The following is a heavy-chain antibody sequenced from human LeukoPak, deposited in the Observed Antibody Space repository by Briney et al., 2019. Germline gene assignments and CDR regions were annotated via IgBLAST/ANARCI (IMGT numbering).Heavy chain of an antibody. CDR2: ISYDGSYT. CDR1: GFTFNIYG. CDR3: AKDELVRFVGAFDI. V-gene: IGHV3-30*18. J-gene: IGHJ3*02. Sequence: SLRLSCAASGFTFNIYGMHWVRQAPGKGLEWVAFISYDGSYTYYADSVKGRFTISRDNSKNTLYLQMNSLRPEDTAVYYCAKDELVRFVGAFDIWGQGTVVTVSS. D-gene: IGHD6-13*01.